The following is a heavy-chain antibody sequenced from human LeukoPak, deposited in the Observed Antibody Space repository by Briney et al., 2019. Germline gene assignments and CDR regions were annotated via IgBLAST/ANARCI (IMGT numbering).Heavy chain of an antibody. D-gene: IGHD3-10*01. J-gene: IGHJ6*03. CDR3: ARDLPIWSQNYYYHMDV. CDR1: GFTFSSYW. Sequence: GGSLRLSCAASGFTFSSYWMTWVRQAPGKELEWVANIKQDGSEKYYVDSVKGRFTISRDNAKNSLYLQVNSLRVEDTAVYYCARDLPIWSQNYYYHMDVWGKGTTVTVSS. V-gene: IGHV3-7*01. CDR2: IKQDGSEK.